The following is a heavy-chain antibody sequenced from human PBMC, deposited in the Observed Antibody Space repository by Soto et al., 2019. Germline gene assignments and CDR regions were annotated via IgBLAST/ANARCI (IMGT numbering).Heavy chain of an antibody. V-gene: IGHV3-30*18. CDR3: AKDILAYCGGDCCLDY. D-gene: IGHD2-21*02. Sequence: PGGSLRLSCAASGFTLSSVGMHWVRQAPGKGLEWVGVTPFNENRKYYGDSVKGRFTISRDNSKNTLYLQMNSLRAEDTAVYYCAKDILAYCGGDCCLDYWGQGTLVTVSS. CDR1: GFTLSSVG. CDR2: TPFNENRK. J-gene: IGHJ4*02.